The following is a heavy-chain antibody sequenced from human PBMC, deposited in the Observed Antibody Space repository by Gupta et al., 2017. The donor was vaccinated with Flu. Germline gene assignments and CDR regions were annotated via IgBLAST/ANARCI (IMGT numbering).Heavy chain of an antibody. CDR2: MDYTGST. Sequence: QVQLQESGPGLVKPSETLSLTCTVSGDSIGSHHWSWIRQSPGKGLEWIGYMDYTGSTNYNPSLKSRVTISGDTSKNQVSLKLSSVTAADTAVYYCAGSSGAYIGYQPYHMGVWGRGTTVTVSS. CDR3: AGSSGAYIGYQPYHMGV. J-gene: IGHJ6*03. D-gene: IGHD5-12*01. V-gene: IGHV4-59*08. CDR1: GDSIGSHH.